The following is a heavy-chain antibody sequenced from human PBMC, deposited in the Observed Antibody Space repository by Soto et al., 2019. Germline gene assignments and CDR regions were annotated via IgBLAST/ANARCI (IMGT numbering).Heavy chain of an antibody. Sequence: SVKVSCKASGGTFSSNTISWVRQAPGQGLEWMGRIIPILGIANYAQKFQGRVTITADKSTSTAYMELSSLRSEDTAVYYCASLYYYGSGPPQDWGQGTLVTVSS. CDR1: GGTFSSNT. CDR2: IIPILGIA. J-gene: IGHJ4*02. CDR3: ASLYYYGSGPPQD. V-gene: IGHV1-69*02. D-gene: IGHD3-10*01.